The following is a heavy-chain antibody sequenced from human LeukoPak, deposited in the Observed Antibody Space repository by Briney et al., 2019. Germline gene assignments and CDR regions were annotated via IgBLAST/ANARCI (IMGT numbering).Heavy chain of an antibody. V-gene: IGHV4-4*07. CDR2: IYTSGST. CDR1: GGSISSYY. Sequence: SETLSLTCTVSGGSISSYYWSWIRQPAGKGLEWIGRIYTSGSTNYNPSLKSRVTMSVDTSKNQFSLKLSSVTAADTAVYYCARVLVRTGGGYYYYYMDVWGKGTTVTISS. J-gene: IGHJ6*03. CDR3: ARVLVRTGGGYYYYYMDV. D-gene: IGHD3-10*01.